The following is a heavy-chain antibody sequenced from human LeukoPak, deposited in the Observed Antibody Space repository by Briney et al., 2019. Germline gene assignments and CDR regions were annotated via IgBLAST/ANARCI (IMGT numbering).Heavy chain of an antibody. D-gene: IGHD6-19*01. V-gene: IGHV3-23*01. CDR3: GRPTKYWLVRGDGVDV. CDR2: IAAGGGDT. Sequence: GASLRLSCAASGFSFSSYAMTWVRQAPGKGLEWVSSIAAGGGDTYHSDSVKGRFTISRDNSMNTLYLQMNSLRADDTAVYYCGRPTKYWLVRGDGVDVWGQGTTVTVSS. J-gene: IGHJ6*02. CDR1: GFSFSSYA.